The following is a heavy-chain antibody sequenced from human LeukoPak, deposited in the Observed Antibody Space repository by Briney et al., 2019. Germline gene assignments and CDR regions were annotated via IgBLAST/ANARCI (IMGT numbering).Heavy chain of an antibody. J-gene: IGHJ4*02. CDR2: IYHSGST. CDR3: ARGYPMVRGNFCDY. CDR1: GGSISSYY. D-gene: IGHD3-10*01. Sequence: PSETLSLTCTVSGGSISSYYWSWIRQPPGKGLEWIGSIYHSGSTYYNPSLKSRVTISVDTSKNQFSLKLSSVTAADTAVYYCARGYPMVRGNFCDYWGQGTLVTVSS. V-gene: IGHV4-38-2*02.